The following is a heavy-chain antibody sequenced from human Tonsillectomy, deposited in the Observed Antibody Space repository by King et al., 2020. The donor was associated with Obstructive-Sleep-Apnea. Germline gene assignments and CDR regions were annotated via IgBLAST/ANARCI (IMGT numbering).Heavy chain of an antibody. CDR2: IYHSGST. V-gene: IGHV4-38-2*02. J-gene: IGHJ6*02. D-gene: IGHD6-6*01. CDR1: GYSISSGYY. CDR3: ARDMLSSSSGSGMDV. Sequence: QLQESGPGLVKPSETLSLTCTVSGYSISSGYYWGWIRQPPGKGLEWIGSIYHSGSTYYNPSLQSRVTISVDTSTNQFSLQLRSVTAADTAVYYCARDMLSSSSGSGMDVWGQGTTVTVSS.